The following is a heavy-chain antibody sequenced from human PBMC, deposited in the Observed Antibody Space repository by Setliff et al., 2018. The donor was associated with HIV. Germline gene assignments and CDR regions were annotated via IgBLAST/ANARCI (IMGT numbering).Heavy chain of an antibody. CDR3: ARYKCINFACVGFDI. V-gene: IGHV4-38-2*01. CDR1: GYSISSGCY. Sequence: SETLSLTCAVSGYSISSGCYWGWIRQPPGKGLEWTGSIHYSGITHYNPSLKSRLTMSVDTSKNQVSLKLTSVAAADTAVYYCARYKCINFACVGFDIWGQGTVVTV. J-gene: IGHJ3*02. CDR2: IHYSGIT. D-gene: IGHD3-9*01.